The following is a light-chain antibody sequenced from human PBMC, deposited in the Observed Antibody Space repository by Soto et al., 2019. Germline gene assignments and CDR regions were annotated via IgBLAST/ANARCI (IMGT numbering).Light chain of an antibody. V-gene: IGKV2-28*01. Sequence: DRVMTQSPLSLPFTPGEPASISCRSSQSLLHSNGYNYLDWYLQKPGQSPQLLIYLGSNRASGVPDRFSGSGSGTDFTLKISRVEAEDVGVYYCMQALQTPRLTFGGGTKVEIK. J-gene: IGKJ4*01. CDR2: LGS. CDR3: MQALQTPRLT. CDR1: QSLLHSNGYNY.